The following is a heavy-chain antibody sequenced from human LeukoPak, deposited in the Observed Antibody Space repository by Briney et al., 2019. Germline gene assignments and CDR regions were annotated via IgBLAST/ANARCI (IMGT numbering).Heavy chain of an antibody. CDR1: GGSISSSSYY. D-gene: IGHD3-3*01. J-gene: IGHJ4*02. CDR2: IYYSGST. V-gene: IGHV4-39*07. Sequence: PSETLSLTCTVSGGSISSSSYYWGWIRQPPGKGLKWIGSIYYSGSTYYNPSLKSRVTISVDTSKNQFSLKLSSVTAADTAVYYCARGSLADFWSGYYGRWGQGTLVTVSS. CDR3: ARGSLADFWSGYYGR.